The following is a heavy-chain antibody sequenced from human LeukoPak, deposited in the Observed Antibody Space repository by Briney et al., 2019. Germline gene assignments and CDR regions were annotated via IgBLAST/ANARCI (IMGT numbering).Heavy chain of an antibody. CDR3: ARAGGSDWYRGDY. CDR1: GFTFRSYS. Sequence: GGSLRLSCAASGFTFRSYSMNWVRQAPGKGVEWVSFISTSRSYIFHGDSVKGRFTVSRDNAKHPLYLQMNSLRADDTAVYYCARAGGSDWYRGDYWGQGTLVTVSS. CDR2: ISTSRSYI. J-gene: IGHJ4*02. V-gene: IGHV3-21*01. D-gene: IGHD6-19*01.